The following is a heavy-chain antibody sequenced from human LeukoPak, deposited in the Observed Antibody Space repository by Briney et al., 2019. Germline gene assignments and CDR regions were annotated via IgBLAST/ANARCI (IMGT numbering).Heavy chain of an antibody. J-gene: IGHJ4*02. CDR2: IYYSGST. CDR1: GDSFTSVTDY. CDR3: ASLGGDSSGFEFDY. Sequence: SETLSLTCTVSGDSFTSVTDYWAWIRQPPGKGLEWIGYIYYSGSTNYNPSLKSRVTISVDTSKNQFSLKLSSVTAADTAVYYCASLGGDSSGFEFDYWGQGTLVTVSS. V-gene: IGHV4-61*01. D-gene: IGHD3-22*01.